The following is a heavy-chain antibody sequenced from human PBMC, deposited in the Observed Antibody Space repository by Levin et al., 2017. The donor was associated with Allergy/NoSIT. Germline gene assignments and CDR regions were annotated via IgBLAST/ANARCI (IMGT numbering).Heavy chain of an antibody. J-gene: IGHJ5*02. V-gene: IGHV3-23*01. CDR3: AKLSCSSTSCNSPPRNWFDP. CDR1: GFTFSSYA. Sequence: GGSLRLSCAASGFTFSSYAMSWVRQAPGKGLEWVSAISGSGASTYYADSVKGRFTISRDNSKNTLYLQMNSLRAEDTALYYCAKLSCSSTSCNSPPRNWFDPWGQGTLVTVSS. CDR2: ISGSGAST. D-gene: IGHD2-2*01.